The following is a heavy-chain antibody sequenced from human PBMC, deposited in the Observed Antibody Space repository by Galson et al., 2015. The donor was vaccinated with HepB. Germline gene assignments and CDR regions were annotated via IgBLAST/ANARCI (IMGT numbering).Heavy chain of an antibody. J-gene: IGHJ5*02. Sequence: SLRLSCAASGFTFSSYAMHWVRQAPGKGLEWVSGINWNGGSTGYADSVKGRFTISRDNAKNSLYLQMNSLRAEDTAVYYCARDLGSYYRANWFDPWGQGTLVTVSS. CDR1: GFTFSSYA. V-gene: IGHV3-20*04. CDR3: ARDLGSYYRANWFDP. CDR2: INWNGGST. D-gene: IGHD3-10*01.